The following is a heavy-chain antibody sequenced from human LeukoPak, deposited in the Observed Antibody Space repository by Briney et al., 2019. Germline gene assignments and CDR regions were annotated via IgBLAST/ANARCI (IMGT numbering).Heavy chain of an antibody. CDR3: AMTTVGPGALDY. J-gene: IGHJ4*02. CDR1: GYSISSGYY. D-gene: IGHD4-23*01. V-gene: IGHV4-38-2*01. Sequence: SETLSLTCAVSGYSISSGYYWGWIRQPPGKGLEWIGSIYHSGSTYYNPSLKSRVTISVDTSKNQFSLKLSSVTAADTAVYYCAMTTVGPGALDYWGQGTLVTVSS. CDR2: IYHSGST.